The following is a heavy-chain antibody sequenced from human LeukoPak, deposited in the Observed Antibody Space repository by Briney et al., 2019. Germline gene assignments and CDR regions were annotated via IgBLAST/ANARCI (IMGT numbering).Heavy chain of an antibody. J-gene: IGHJ4*02. CDR1: GFTLSIYG. V-gene: IGHV3-30*02. CDR3: AKVGSGWYQIYC. CDR2: IRYDGTNT. Sequence: PGGSLRLSXATSGFTLSIYGMHSVRQAPGTGLEWVAFIRYDGTNTYYADSVKGPFSISRDNSNNMVYMQMNSVGDEDTAVYYCAKVGSGWYQIYCWGQGTLVTVSS. D-gene: IGHD6-19*01.